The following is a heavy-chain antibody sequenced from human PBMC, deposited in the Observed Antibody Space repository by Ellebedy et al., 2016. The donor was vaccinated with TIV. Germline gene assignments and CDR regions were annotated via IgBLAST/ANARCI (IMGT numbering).Heavy chain of an antibody. J-gene: IGHJ4*02. D-gene: IGHD6-13*01. CDR3: VRALAAAASY. CDR2: INQHGTEI. Sequence: GESLKISXAASGFTFSDYWMHWVRQAPGKGLEWVANINQHGTEIYYVDSVKGRSTISRDNTKASLYLQMHSLRVEDTALYYCVRALAAAASYWGQGTLVTVSS. V-gene: IGHV3-7*01. CDR1: GFTFSDYW.